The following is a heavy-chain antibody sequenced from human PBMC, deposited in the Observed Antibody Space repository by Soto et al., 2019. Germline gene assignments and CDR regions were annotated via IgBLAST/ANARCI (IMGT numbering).Heavy chain of an antibody. CDR2: ISSSGSTI. J-gene: IGHJ4*02. CDR1: GFTFSDYY. V-gene: IGHV3-11*01. CDR3: TRAYRLGLDH. Sequence: QVQLVESGGGLVKPGGSLRLSCAASGFTFSDYYMSWIRQAPGKGLEWVSYISSSGSTIYYADSVKSRFTISRDHAKNSLNQQMNTLRAEDTAVNYCTRAYRLGLDHWGQGTLVTDSS.